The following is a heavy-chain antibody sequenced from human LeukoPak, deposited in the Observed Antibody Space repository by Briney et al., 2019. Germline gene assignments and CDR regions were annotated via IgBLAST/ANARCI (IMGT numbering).Heavy chain of an antibody. CDR2: ISSSSSYI. V-gene: IGHV3-21*01. D-gene: IGHD4-17*01. Sequence: GGSLRLSCAASGFTFSSYSMNWVRQAPGKGLEWVSSISSSSSYIYYADSVKGRFTISRDNAKNSLYLQMNSLRAEDTAVYYCAAPPSDYDAFDIWGQGTMVTVSS. CDR3: AAPPSDYDAFDI. J-gene: IGHJ3*02. CDR1: GFTFSSYS.